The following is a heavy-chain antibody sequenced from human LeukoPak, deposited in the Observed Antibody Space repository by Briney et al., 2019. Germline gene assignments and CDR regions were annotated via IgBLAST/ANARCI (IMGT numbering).Heavy chain of an antibody. CDR1: GGTFSSYA. J-gene: IGHJ4*02. CDR2: IIPIFGTA. Sequence: GASAKVSCKASGGTFSSYAISWVRQAPGQGLEWMGGIIPIFGTANYAQKFQGRVTITADKSTSTAYMELSSLRSEDTAVYYCASQHDYGDLLVDYWGQGTLVTVSS. CDR3: ASQHDYGDLLVDY. D-gene: IGHD4-17*01. V-gene: IGHV1-69*06.